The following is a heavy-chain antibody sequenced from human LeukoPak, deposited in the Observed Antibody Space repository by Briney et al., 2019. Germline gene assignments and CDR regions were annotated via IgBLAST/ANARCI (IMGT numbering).Heavy chain of an antibody. V-gene: IGHV3-23*01. J-gene: IGHJ4*02. D-gene: IGHD2-15*01. CDR3: AKGYCSGGNCASDY. CDR1: RFMFSNYW. CDR2: ISGSGGST. Sequence: PGGSLRLSCAASRFMFSNYWMSWVRQAPGKGLEWVSAISGSGGSTYYADSVKGRFTISRDNSRNTLYVQMNSLRAEDTAVYYCAKGYCSGGNCASDYWGRGTLVTVSS.